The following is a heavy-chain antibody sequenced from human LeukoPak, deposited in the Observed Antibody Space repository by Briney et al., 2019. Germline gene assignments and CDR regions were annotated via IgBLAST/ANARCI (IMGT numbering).Heavy chain of an antibody. D-gene: IGHD3-22*01. J-gene: IGHJ4*02. Sequence: NPSETLSLTCTVSGGSISSYYWSWIRQPPGKGLEWIGYIYYSGSTNYNPSLKSRVTMSVDTSKNQFSLKLSSVTAADTAVYYCARGTYYYDSSGYGLFDYWGQGTLVTVSS. CDR2: IYYSGST. CDR1: GGSISSYY. CDR3: ARGTYYYDSSGYGLFDY. V-gene: IGHV4-59*12.